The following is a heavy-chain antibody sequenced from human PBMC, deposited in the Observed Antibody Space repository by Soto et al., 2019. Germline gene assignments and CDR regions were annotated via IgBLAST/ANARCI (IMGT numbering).Heavy chain of an antibody. D-gene: IGHD4-17*01. CDR1: GYSFISYW. V-gene: IGHV5-51*01. Sequence: LGESLKISCKGSGYSFISYWIGWVRQMPGKGLEWMGIIYPGDSDTRYGPSFQGQVTISADKSISTAYLQWSSLKASDTAMYYCARETTNDAFDIWGQGTMVTVS. CDR3: ARETTNDAFDI. CDR2: IYPGDSDT. J-gene: IGHJ3*02.